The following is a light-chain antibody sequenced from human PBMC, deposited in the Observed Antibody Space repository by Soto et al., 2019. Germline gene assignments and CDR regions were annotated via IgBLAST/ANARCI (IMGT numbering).Light chain of an antibody. CDR1: SNDVGSYNL. Sequence: QSVLTQPVSVSGSPGQSITISCTATSNDVGSYNLVSWFQKHPGRAPKLMIYEGTKRPSGVSNRFSGSKSGNTASLTISGLQAEDEADYFCFSYAGTNTWVFGGGTKVTVL. J-gene: IGLJ3*02. CDR2: EGT. V-gene: IGLV2-23*01. CDR3: FSYAGTNTWV.